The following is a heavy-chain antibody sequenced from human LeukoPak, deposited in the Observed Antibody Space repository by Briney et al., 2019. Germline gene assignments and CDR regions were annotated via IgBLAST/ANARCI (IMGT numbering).Heavy chain of an antibody. D-gene: IGHD3-10*01. CDR1: GFPFSSYG. Sequence: PGGSLRLSCAAPGFPFSSYGMHWVRQAPGKGLEWVAFIPYDGSDKFYADSVKGRFTISRDYSKNTLYLHMNSLRAEDTAVYYCARDQAGSGHYADYWGQGTLVTVSS. J-gene: IGHJ4*02. CDR3: ARDQAGSGHYADY. CDR2: IPYDGSDK. V-gene: IGHV3-30*02.